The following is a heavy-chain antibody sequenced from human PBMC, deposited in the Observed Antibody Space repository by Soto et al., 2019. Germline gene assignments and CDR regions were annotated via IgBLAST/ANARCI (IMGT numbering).Heavy chain of an antibody. D-gene: IGHD1-26*01. CDR1: GFTFSSSE. CDR2: IHPSGQPI. CDR3: ARRASR. J-gene: IGHJ3*01. V-gene: IGHV3-48*03. Sequence: EVQLVESGGGLVQPGGSLSLSCAVSGFTFSSSEMYWVRQAPGKGLEWISYIHPSGQPIFYPESVKIRFTISRVNTNNSLFPQMNSLRAEDTAIYYCARRASRWGQGTIVTVSS.